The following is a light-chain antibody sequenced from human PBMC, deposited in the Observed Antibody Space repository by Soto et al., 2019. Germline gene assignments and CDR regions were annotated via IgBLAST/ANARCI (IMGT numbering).Light chain of an antibody. V-gene: IGKV3-20*01. CDR1: QSISSTL. J-gene: IGKJ5*01. CDR2: SSS. CDR3: QQYGSSLIT. Sequence: LSISPGTVSLTPEERAPLSCKASQSISSTLLAWYQQKTGQAPRLLIYSSSIRATGIPDRFSGSGSGTDFTLTISRLEPEDFAVYYCQQYGSSLITFGQGSLLEI.